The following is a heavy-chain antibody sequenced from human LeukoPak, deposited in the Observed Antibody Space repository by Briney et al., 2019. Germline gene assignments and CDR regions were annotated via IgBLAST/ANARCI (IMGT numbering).Heavy chain of an antibody. CDR1: VYTFIAYY. V-gene: IGHV1-2*02. Sequence: GSSVKLSQKSSVYTFIAYYIHWVRQAPGQGLEWMGWVNPTSGGTNYAQKFQGRVTMTSNTSISTAYMELSRLKYDDAAVYYCARDLFIWSVYYEALWGQGTLVTVSS. CDR3: ARDLFIWSVYYEAL. D-gene: IGHD3-3*01. CDR2: VNPTSGGT. J-gene: IGHJ4*02.